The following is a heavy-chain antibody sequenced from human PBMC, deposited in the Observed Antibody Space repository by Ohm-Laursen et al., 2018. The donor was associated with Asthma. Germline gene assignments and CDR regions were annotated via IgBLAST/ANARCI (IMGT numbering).Heavy chain of an antibody. CDR1: GGSVSGYD. CDR3: ARLDWVRSMFDS. V-gene: IGHV4-59*02. J-gene: IGHJ4*02. D-gene: IGHD3-9*01. CDR2: IHSSGGA. Sequence: SDTLSLTCAVSGGSVSGYDWSWVRQAPGRELEWIAYIHSSGGANYNPSLQSRVTLSLDTSKNQVSLRLSSVTAADTALYFCARLDWVRSMFDSWGPGIQVLVSS.